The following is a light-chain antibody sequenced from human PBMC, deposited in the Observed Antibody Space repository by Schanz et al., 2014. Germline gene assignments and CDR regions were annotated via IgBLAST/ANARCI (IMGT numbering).Light chain of an antibody. J-gene: IGKJ2*01. V-gene: IGKV3-20*01. CDR1: QSVSGNY. CDR3: QHAGTSFMYT. CDR2: AAS. Sequence: EIVLTQSPDTLSLSPGEKITLSCRASQSVSGNYLGWYHQKPGQAPRLLVYAASTRAAGIPDRFSGSGSGTEFTLSITRLEPEDFAVYYCQHAGTSFMYTFGQGTRVE.